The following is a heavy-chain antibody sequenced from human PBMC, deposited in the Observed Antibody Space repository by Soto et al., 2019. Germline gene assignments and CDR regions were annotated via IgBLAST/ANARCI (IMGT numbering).Heavy chain of an antibody. V-gene: IGHV4-59*08. D-gene: IGHD6-19*01. CDR2: IYYSGST. Sequence: QVQLQESGPGLVKPSETLSLTCTVSGGSISSYYWSWIRQPPGKGLEWIGYIYYSGSTNYNPSLKSRVTRSVATSKNQFSLKLSSVTAADTAVYYCARLSLQWLVPYFDYWGQGTLVTVSS. CDR1: GGSISSYY. J-gene: IGHJ4*02. CDR3: ARLSLQWLVPYFDY.